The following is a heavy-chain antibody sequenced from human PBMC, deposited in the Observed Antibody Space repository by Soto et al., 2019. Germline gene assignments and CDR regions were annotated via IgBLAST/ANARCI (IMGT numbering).Heavy chain of an antibody. CDR1: GFTFSASA. V-gene: IGHV3-73*01. CDR3: SHGYGQYFNS. CDR2: IRSKPNNYAT. D-gene: IGHD5-18*01. J-gene: IGHJ4*02. Sequence: GGSLRLSCAASGFTFSASAMHWVRQASGKGLEWVGRIRSKPNNYATTYAASVEGRFIISRDDSKNTLYLQMDSLITEDTAVYFCSHGYGQYFNSWGQGTLVTVSS.